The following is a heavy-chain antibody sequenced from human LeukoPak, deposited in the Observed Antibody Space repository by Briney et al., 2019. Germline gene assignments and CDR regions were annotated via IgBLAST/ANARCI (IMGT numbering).Heavy chain of an antibody. CDR2: IIGGGGST. CDR3: AHGAMYQLDY. CDR1: GFPFSSHG. J-gene: IGHJ4*02. V-gene: IGHV3-23*01. Sequence: GGSLRLSCAASGFPFSSHGMSWVRQAPGKGLEWVSGIIGGGGSTYYADSVKSRFTISGDNSRNTLFLQMNSLRAEDTAVYYCAHGAMYQLDYWGQGTLVTVSS. D-gene: IGHD2-2*01.